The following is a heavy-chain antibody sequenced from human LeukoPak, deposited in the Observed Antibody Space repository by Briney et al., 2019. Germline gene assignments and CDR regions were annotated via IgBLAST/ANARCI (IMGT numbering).Heavy chain of an antibody. J-gene: IGHJ4*02. CDR3: ARDFAF. V-gene: IGHV4-61*02. Sequence: SQTLSLTCTVSGGSISSGSYYWSWIRQPPGKGLEWIGRIYTSGSTNYNPSLKSRVTISVDTSKNQFSLKLSSVPAAPTSVVFRARDFAFWGQGALVTVSS. CDR1: GGSISSGSYY. CDR2: IYTSGST.